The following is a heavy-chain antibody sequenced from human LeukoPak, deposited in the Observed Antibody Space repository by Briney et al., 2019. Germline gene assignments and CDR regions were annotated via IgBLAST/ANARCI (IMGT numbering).Heavy chain of an antibody. CDR1: GYTHTEVS. D-gene: IGHD1-26*01. CDR2: FDPEDGET. V-gene: IGHV1-24*01. CDR3: ATTGGSYDFDY. Sequence: ASAKVSCKVSGYTHTEVSMHWVRQATGKWLEWMGGFDPEDGETIYAQKFHGRVTMTEDTSTDTAYMELSSLRSEDTAVYYCATTGGSYDFDYWGQGTLVTVSS. J-gene: IGHJ4*02.